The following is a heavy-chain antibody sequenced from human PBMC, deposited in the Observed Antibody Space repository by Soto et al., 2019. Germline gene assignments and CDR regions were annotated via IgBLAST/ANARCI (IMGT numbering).Heavy chain of an antibody. J-gene: IGHJ5*02. CDR1: GGSFSGYY. D-gene: IGHD6-13*01. CDR2: INHSGST. CDR3: ARGNPPSAIAASSGPWFDP. V-gene: IGHV4-34*01. Sequence: QVQLQQWGAGLLKPSETLSLTCAVYGGSFSGYYWSWIRQPPGRGLEWIGEINHSGSTNYNPSLKSQVTISVDTSKNQFSLKLSSVTAADTAVYYCARGNPPSAIAASSGPWFDPWGQGTLVTVSS.